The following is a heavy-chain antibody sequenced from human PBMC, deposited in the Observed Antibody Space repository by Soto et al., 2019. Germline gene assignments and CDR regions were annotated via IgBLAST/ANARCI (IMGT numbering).Heavy chain of an antibody. J-gene: IGHJ6*02. CDR1: GFTFRTYW. CDR2: INQDGSEK. D-gene: IGHD5-18*01. CDR3: ARDGSTSWYSYDYHGMDV. V-gene: IGHV3-7*05. Sequence: EVQLVESGGGLFQPGGSLRLSCGASGFTFRTYWLSWVRQVPGKGLEWVANINQDGSEKNYVDSVKGRFTISRHNAKNSLHLQMSSLRAEDTALYYCARDGSTSWYSYDYHGMDVWGQGTTVTVSS.